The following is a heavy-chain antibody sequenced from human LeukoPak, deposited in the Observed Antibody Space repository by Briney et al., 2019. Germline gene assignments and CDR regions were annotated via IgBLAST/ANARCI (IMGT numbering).Heavy chain of an antibody. D-gene: IGHD2-2*01. CDR1: GGSISSGPYF. Sequence: SETLSLTCSVSGGSISSGPYFWSWIRQSPGQGLEWIGYIYHSGSTHYNPSLKSRVTISVDRSKNQFSLKLSSVTAADTAVYYCAREHRTSRAFDIWGQGTMVTVSS. CDR2: IYHSGST. CDR3: AREHRTSRAFDI. J-gene: IGHJ3*02. V-gene: IGHV4-30-2*06.